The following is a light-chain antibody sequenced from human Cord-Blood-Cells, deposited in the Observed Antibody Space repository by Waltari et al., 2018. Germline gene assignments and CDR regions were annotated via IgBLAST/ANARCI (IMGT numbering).Light chain of an antibody. CDR3: QSYDSSLSVVV. CDR1: SSNIGAGYD. Sequence: QSVLPQPPSVSGAPGQRVTISCTGSSSNIGAGYDVHWYQKLPGTAPKLLIYGNSNRPSGVPDRFSGSKSGTSASLAITGLQAEDEADYYCQSYDSSLSVVVFGGGTKLTVL. CDR2: GNS. V-gene: IGLV1-40*01. J-gene: IGLJ2*01.